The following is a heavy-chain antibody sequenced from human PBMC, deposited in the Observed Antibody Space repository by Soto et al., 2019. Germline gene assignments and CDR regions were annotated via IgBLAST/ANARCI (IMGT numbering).Heavy chain of an antibody. CDR1: GFTFTTYW. V-gene: IGHV3-7*03. CDR3: ARGRNLDI. Sequence: PGGSLRLSCVASGFTFTTYWMRWVRQAPGKGPECVANISPNGGEKYNVDSVKGRFTISRDNAQNSLYLEMHSLTDDDTAVYYCARGRNLDIWGQGTMVTVSS. J-gene: IGHJ3*02. CDR2: ISPNGGEK.